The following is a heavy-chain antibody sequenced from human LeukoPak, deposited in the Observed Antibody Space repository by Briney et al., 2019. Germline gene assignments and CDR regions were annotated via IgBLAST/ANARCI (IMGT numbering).Heavy chain of an antibody. CDR3: ARQGYYYYNMDV. J-gene: IGHJ6*03. V-gene: IGHV4-39*01. CDR1: YGSINSASYY. CDR2: IYYSGST. Sequence: SDTLSLTCIVSYGSINSASYYWGWIRQPPGKGLEGIGSIYYSGSTYYNPSLKSRVTISVDTSKNQFSLRLSSVTAADTAVYYCARQGYYYYNMDVWGKGTTATVTS.